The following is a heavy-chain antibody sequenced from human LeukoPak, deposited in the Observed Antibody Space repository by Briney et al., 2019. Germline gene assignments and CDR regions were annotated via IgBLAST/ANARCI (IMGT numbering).Heavy chain of an antibody. V-gene: IGHV4-34*01. CDR3: ARGHN. J-gene: IGHJ4*02. Sequence: FETPSPTLAVYGGAFRGFYWSWIPPPPGKGLEWIGEINHSGSTNYNPSLKSRVTISVDTSKNQFSLKLSSVTAADTAVYYCARGHNWGQGTLVTVSS. CDR1: GGAFRGFY. CDR2: INHSGST.